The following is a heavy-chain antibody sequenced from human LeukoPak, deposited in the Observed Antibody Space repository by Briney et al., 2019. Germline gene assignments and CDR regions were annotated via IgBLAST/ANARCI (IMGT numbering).Heavy chain of an antibody. V-gene: IGHV4-34*01. Sequence: SETLSLTCAVYGGSFSGYYWSWIRQPPGKGLEWIGEINHSGSTYYNPSLKSRVTISVDTSKNQFSLKLSSVTAADTAVYYCASLVRPDLWGRGTLVTVSS. CDR2: INHSGST. CDR1: GGSFSGYY. CDR3: ASLVRPDL. J-gene: IGHJ2*01.